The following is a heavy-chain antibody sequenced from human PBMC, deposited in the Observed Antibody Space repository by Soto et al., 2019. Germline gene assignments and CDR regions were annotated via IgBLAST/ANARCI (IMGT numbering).Heavy chain of an antibody. V-gene: IGHV1-2*02. CDR3: ARCHRGLRCHLDY. CDR1: GYTFTGYY. Sequence: GVSVQVSCKASGYTFTGYYMHWVRQAPGQGLEGMGWINPNSGGAAYAQKLRGRVTMTRDTSDNLAYLHLSSLTSDDTAVYFFARCHRGLRCHLDYWGQGTLVTVSS. CDR2: INPNSGGA. D-gene: IGHD4-17*01. J-gene: IGHJ4*02.